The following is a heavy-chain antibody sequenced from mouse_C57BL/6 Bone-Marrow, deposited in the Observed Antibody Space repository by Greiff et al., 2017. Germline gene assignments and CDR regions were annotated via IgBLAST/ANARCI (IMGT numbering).Heavy chain of an antibody. J-gene: IGHJ3*01. CDR1: GFNIKDDY. CDR2: IDPENGDT. CDR3: TTEGEGEFAY. V-gene: IGHV14-4*01. D-gene: IGHD2-13*01. Sequence: EVQLQQSGAELVRPGASVKLSCTASGFNIKDDYMHWVKQRPEPGLEWIGLIDPENGDTESASKFQGTATITADTSSNTASLQLSSLTSEDTAVYYCTTEGEGEFAYWGQGTLVTVSA.